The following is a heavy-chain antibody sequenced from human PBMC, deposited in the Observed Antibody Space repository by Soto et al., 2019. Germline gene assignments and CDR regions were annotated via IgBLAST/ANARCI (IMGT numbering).Heavy chain of an antibody. V-gene: IGHV3-21*01. CDR1: GFTFSSYS. CDR3: ARLNVIAAAGSVCDP. CDR2: ISSSSSYI. D-gene: IGHD6-13*01. J-gene: IGHJ5*02. Sequence: PGGSLRLSCAASGFTFSSYSMNWVRQAPGKGLEWVSSISSSSSYIYYADSVKGRFTISRDNAKNSLYLQMNSLRAEDTAVYYCARLNVIAAAGSVCDPWGQGTLVTVS.